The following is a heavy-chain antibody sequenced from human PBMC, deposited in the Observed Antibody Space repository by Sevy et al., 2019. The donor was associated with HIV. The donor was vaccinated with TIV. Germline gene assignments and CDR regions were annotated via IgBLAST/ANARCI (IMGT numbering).Heavy chain of an antibody. Sequence: GGSLRLSCAASGFTFKSYGMHWVRQAPGKGLEWVTFIRNDGSTKYYADSVRGRFTASRDNSKNTLYLHMNSLRPEATAVYYCVKGPHPAVTTSYALDVWGQGTTVTVSS. CDR2: IRNDGSTK. D-gene: IGHD4-17*01. CDR3: VKGPHPAVTTSYALDV. V-gene: IGHV3-30*02. J-gene: IGHJ6*02. CDR1: GFTFKSYG.